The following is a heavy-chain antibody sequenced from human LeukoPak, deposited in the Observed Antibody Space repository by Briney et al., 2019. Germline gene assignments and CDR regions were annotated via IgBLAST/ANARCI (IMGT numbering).Heavy chain of an antibody. D-gene: IGHD3-22*01. V-gene: IGHV3-23*01. CDR2: IFPSGGEI. CDR1: GFTFSTFA. Sequence: GGSLRLSCAASGFTFSTFAMIWVRQPPGKGLEWASSIFPSGGEIHYADSVRGRFTISRDNSKSTLSLQMNSLRAEDTAVYYCARVRPHYNDSSGYNWFDPWGQGTLVTVSS. CDR3: ARVRPHYNDSSGYNWFDP. J-gene: IGHJ5*02.